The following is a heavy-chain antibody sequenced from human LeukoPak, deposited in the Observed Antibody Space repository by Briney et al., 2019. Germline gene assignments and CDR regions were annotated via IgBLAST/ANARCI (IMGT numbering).Heavy chain of an antibody. J-gene: IGHJ3*02. D-gene: IGHD3-10*01. CDR1: GFTFSSHN. V-gene: IGHV3-48*01. CDR3: ARARFGEEPEERAFDI. CDR2: ISTSSTIV. Sequence: GGSLRLSCAASGFTFSSHNMNWVRQAPGKGLEWVSYISTSSTIVYYAESVKGRFTISRDNAKTSLYLQMNSLRAEDTAVYYCARARFGEEPEERAFDIWGQGTMVTVSS.